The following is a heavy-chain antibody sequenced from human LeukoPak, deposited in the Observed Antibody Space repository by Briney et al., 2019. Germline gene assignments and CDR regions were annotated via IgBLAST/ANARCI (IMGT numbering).Heavy chain of an antibody. V-gene: IGHV1-69*04. Sequence: GSSVKVSCKASGGTFSSYTISWVRQAPGQGLEWMGRIIPILGIANYAQKFQGRVTITADKSTSTAYMELSSLRSEDTAVYYCARDGSVVVAASWFGPWGQGTLVTVSS. CDR3: ARDGSVVVAASWFGP. CDR1: GGTFSSYT. J-gene: IGHJ5*02. CDR2: IIPILGIA. D-gene: IGHD2-15*01.